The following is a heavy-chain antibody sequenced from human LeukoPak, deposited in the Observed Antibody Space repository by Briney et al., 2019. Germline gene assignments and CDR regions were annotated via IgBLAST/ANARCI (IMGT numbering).Heavy chain of an antibody. CDR3: ARDQRLGYYDSSGPVYYYYMDV. V-gene: IGHV3-64*01. D-gene: IGHD3-22*01. CDR1: GFTFSSYA. Sequence: GGSLRLSCAASGFTFSSYAMHWVRQAPGKGLEYVSAISSNGGSTYYANSVKGKFTISRDNSKNTLYLQMGSLRAEDMAVYYCARDQRLGYYDSSGPVYYYYMDVWGKGTTVTVSS. CDR2: ISSNGGST. J-gene: IGHJ6*03.